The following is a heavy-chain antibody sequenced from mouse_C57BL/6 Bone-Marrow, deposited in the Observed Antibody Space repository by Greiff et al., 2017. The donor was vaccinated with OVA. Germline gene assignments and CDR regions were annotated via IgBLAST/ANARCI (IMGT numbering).Heavy chain of an antibody. CDR3: ARGGYYSNYENYYAMDY. V-gene: IGHV1-82*01. Sequence: VQLVESGPELVKPGASVKISCKASGYAFSSSWMNWVKQRPGKGLEWIGRIYPGDGDTNYNGKFKGKATLTADKSSSTAYMQLSSLTSEDSAVYFCARGGYYSNYENYYAMDYWGQGTSVTVSS. D-gene: IGHD2-5*01. J-gene: IGHJ4*01. CDR2: IYPGDGDT. CDR1: GYAFSSSW.